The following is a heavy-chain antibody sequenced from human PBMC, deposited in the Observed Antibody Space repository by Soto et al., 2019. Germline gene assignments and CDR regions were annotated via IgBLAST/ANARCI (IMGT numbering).Heavy chain of an antibody. V-gene: IGHV3-23*01. CDR3: SFGGGLLSSGWYKYYFDY. CDR2: ISSSGRRT. CDR1: GFTFSSYD. Sequence: PGGSLRLSCAASGFTFSSYDMSWVRQDPGRGLEWVSTISSSGRRTYYADAVQGRFTISRDNAKSTVYLEMNSLRADDTAIYYCSFGGGLLSSGWYKYYFDYWGQGALVTVSS. D-gene: IGHD6-19*01. J-gene: IGHJ4*02.